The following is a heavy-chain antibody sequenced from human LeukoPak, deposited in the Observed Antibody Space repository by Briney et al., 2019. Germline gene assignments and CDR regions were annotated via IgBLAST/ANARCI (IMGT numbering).Heavy chain of an antibody. CDR3: ARGAVLRYFDWFRQRKYFQH. CDR2: VNPNSFNT. Sequence: RASVKVSCKASVYTLTRYEINWVRQATGQGREWIGGVNPNSFNTGYAQKFQGRVTITSNTPLSTAYVERGSRRSEDTAVYYCARGAVLRYFDWFRQRKYFQHWGQGTLVTVSS. J-gene: IGHJ1*01. CDR1: VYTLTRYE. D-gene: IGHD3-9*01. V-gene: IGHV1-8*01.